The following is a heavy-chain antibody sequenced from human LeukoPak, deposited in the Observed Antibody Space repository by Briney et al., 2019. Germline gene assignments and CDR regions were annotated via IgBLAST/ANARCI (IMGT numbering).Heavy chain of an antibody. J-gene: IGHJ4*02. V-gene: IGHV1-18*01. CDR2: ISAYNGNT. Sequence: ASVKVSCKASGYTFTSYGISWVRQAPGQGLEWMGWISAYNGNTNYAQKLQGRVTMTTDTSTSTAYMELRSLRSDDTAVYYCARLLRTLWFGELPFDHWGQGTLVTVSS. CDR1: GYTFTSYG. CDR3: ARLLRTLWFGELPFDH. D-gene: IGHD3-10*01.